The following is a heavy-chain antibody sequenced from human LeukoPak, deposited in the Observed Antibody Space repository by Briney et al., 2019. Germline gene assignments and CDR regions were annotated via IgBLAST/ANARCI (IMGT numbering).Heavy chain of an antibody. CDR1: GFIFSSYA. Sequence: GGSLRLSCAASGFIFSSYAMIWVRQAPGKGLEWVSAISGSGGSTYYADSVKGRFTISRDNTKNTLYLHMSSLGVEDTGIYYCSYDTTGPEDFWGPGTLVTVSS. D-gene: IGHD1-1*01. V-gene: IGHV3-23*01. CDR3: SYDTTGPEDF. J-gene: IGHJ4*02. CDR2: ISGSGGST.